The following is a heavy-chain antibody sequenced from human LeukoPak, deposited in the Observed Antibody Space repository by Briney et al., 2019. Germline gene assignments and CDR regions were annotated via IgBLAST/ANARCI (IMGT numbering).Heavy chain of an antibody. J-gene: IGHJ3*02. CDR2: IYHSGST. V-gene: IGHV4-59*12. CDR1: GGSISSYY. Sequence: SETLSLTCTVSGGSISSYYWCWIRQPPGKGLEWIGYIYHSGSTYYNPSLKSRVTISVDRSKNQFSLKLSSVTAADTAVYYCARDSSGFSALDIWGQGTMVTVSS. CDR3: ARDSSGFSALDI.